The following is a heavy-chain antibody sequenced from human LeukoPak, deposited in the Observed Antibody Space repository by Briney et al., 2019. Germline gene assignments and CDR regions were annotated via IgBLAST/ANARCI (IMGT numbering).Heavy chain of an antibody. V-gene: IGHV3-7*01. CDR3: ARLLSSRWYGDAFDM. CDR1: GFTFSNYW. J-gene: IGHJ3*02. Sequence: PGGSLRLSXAASGFTFSNYWMSWVRQAPGKGVEWVASIKQDGSEIYYVDSVKGRFTISRDTAKNSLFLQMNTLRAEDTAVYYCARLLSSRWYGDAFDMWGQGTLVTVSS. CDR2: IKQDGSEI. D-gene: IGHD6-13*01.